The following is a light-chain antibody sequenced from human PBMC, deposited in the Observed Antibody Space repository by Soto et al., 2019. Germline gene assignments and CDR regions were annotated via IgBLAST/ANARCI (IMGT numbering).Light chain of an antibody. V-gene: IGLV2-23*01. CDR3: CSYTGTSSWV. CDR1: SSDVGTYNL. J-gene: IGLJ3*02. CDR2: EST. Sequence: QSALSQPASVSGSAGQSITFSCTGTSSDVGTYNLVSWYQQRPGKAPKLMIFESTKRPSGVSNRFSGSKSGNTASLTISGLQAEDEADYYCCSYTGTSSWVFGGGTQLTVL.